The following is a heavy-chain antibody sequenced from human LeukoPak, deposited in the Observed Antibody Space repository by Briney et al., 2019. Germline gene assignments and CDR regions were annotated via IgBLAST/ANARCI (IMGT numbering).Heavy chain of an antibody. CDR3: ARDLVTVTKGFDI. Sequence: SETLSLTCAVSDDSFSSHYWTWIRQPPGRGLEWIGYISYIGTTNYNPSLKSRVTISIDTSKNQFSLKLSSVTAADTAVYYCARDLVTVTKGFDIWGQGTMVSVSS. V-gene: IGHV4-59*11. CDR2: ISYIGTT. D-gene: IGHD4-17*01. J-gene: IGHJ3*02. CDR1: DDSFSSHY.